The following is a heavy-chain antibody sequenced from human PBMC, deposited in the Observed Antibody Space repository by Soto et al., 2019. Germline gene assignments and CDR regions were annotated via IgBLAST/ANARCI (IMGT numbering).Heavy chain of an antibody. D-gene: IGHD2-2*02. CDR3: AREPSVYCSSTSCYNFDY. CDR2: INPSGGST. Sequence: QVQLVQSGAEVKKPGASVKVSCKASGYTFTSYYMHWVRQAPGQGLEWMGIINPSGGSTSYAQKFQGRVTMTRHTSTSTVYMELSSLRSEDTAVYYCAREPSVYCSSTSCYNFDYWGQGTLVTVSS. CDR1: GYTFTSYY. J-gene: IGHJ4*02. V-gene: IGHV1-46*01.